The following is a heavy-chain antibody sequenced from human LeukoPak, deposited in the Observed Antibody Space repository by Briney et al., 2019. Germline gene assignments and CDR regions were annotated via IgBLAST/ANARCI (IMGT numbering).Heavy chain of an antibody. D-gene: IGHD3-10*01. J-gene: IGHJ4*02. CDR2: ISRGGDSP. Sequence: GGSLRLSCAASGFTFSSYAMSWVRQAPGKGLQWVSAISRGGDSPYYADSVKGRFTISRNNSRNTLYLQMNSLRAEDTAIYYCAKEVYGSGPYYLDYWGQGTLVTVSS. CDR3: AKEVYGSGPYYLDY. CDR1: GFTFSSYA. V-gene: IGHV3-23*01.